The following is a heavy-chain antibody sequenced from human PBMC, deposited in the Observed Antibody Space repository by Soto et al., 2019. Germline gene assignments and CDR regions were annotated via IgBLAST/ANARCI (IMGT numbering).Heavy chain of an antibody. CDR2: ISSSSSYT. CDR3: ARSPSFLYSSSWSALFDY. D-gene: IGHD6-13*01. Sequence: PGGSLRLSCAASGFTFSDYYMSWIRQAPGKGLEWVSYISSSSSYTNYADSVKGRFTISRDNAKNSLYLQMNGLRAEDTAVYYCARSPSFLYSSSWSALFDYWGQGTLVTVSS. J-gene: IGHJ4*02. CDR1: GFTFSDYY. V-gene: IGHV3-11*06.